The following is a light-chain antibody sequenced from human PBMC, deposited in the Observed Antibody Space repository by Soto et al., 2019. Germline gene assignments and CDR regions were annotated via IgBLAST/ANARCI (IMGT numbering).Light chain of an antibody. Sequence: DIVMTQSTESLAVSLGERATINCKSSQSVLSNSIAWYQQKPGQPPKLLIYWASTRESGVPDRFSGSGSGTDFTLTISSLQAEDVAVYYCQQYSNTPQTFGQGTKVEIK. V-gene: IGKV4-1*01. CDR2: WAS. CDR1: QSVLSNS. CDR3: QQYSNTPQT. J-gene: IGKJ2*01.